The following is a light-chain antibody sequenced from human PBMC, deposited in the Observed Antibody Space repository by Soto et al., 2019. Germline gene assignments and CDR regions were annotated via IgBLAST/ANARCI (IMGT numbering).Light chain of an antibody. CDR3: GTWDTSLSAGV. CDR2: DNH. J-gene: IGLJ1*01. V-gene: IGLV1-51*01. Sequence: QSVLTQPPSMSAAPGHNATISCSGRGSNIGDYYVSWYQQLPGTAPKLLIYDNHNRPSGIPDRFSGSKSGTSATLGITGLQPGDEADYYCGTWDTSLSAGVFGSGTKVTVL. CDR1: GSNIGDYY.